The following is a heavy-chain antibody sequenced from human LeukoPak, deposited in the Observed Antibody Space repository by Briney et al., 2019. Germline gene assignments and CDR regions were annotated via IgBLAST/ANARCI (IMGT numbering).Heavy chain of an antibody. D-gene: IGHD2-2*02. CDR1: GGSISSYY. V-gene: IGHV4-59*01. CDR3: ARGLKDIVVVPAAIYAFDI. J-gene: IGHJ3*02. Sequence: SETLSLTCTVSGGSISSYYWSWIRQPPGKGLEWIGYIYYSGSTNYNPSLKSRVTISVDTSKNQFSLKLSSVTAADTAVYYCARGLKDIVVVPAAIYAFDIWGQGTMVTVSS. CDR2: IYYSGST.